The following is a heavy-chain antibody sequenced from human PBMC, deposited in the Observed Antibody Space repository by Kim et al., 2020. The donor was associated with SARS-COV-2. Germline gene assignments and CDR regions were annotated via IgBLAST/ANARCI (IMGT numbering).Heavy chain of an antibody. J-gene: IGHJ4*02. Sequence: ASVKVSCKASGYSFTSYPMNWVRQAPGQGLEWMGWINTHSGNPTYAQGFTGRCVFSLDTSVRTVYLQISSLQPDDTAVYYCARGEVGISWFHFTYWGQGT. CDR3: ARGEVGISWFHFTY. CDR2: INTHSGNP. V-gene: IGHV7-4-1*02. CDR1: GYSFTSYP. D-gene: IGHD6-13*01.